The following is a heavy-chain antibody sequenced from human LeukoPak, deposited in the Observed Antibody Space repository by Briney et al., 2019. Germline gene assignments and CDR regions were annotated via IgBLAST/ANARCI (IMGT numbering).Heavy chain of an antibody. CDR3: ARDRALLYEYYYYGMDV. CDR2: ISYDGSNK. D-gene: IGHD3-3*01. V-gene: IGHV3-30-3*01. Sequence: PGGSLRLSCAASGFTFSSYAMHWVRQAPGKGLEWVAVISYDGSNKYYADSVKGRFTISRDNSKNTLYLQMNSLRAEDTAVYYCARDRALLYEYYYYGMDVWGQGTTVTVSS. J-gene: IGHJ6*02. CDR1: GFTFSSYA.